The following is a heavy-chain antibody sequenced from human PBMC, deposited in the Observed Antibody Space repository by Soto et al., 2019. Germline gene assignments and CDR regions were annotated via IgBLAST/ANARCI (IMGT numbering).Heavy chain of an antibody. J-gene: IGHJ4*02. Sequence: EVQLVESGGGLVKPGGSLRISCAASGFTFSTYWMHWVRQVPGKGLVWVSRIGSDGRSTNYADSVKDRFTISRDNAKNTLYLQLNSLRGEDTAVYYCARDVSTSVDYWGQGTLVTVSA. V-gene: IGHV3-74*01. D-gene: IGHD2-2*01. CDR1: GFTFSTYW. CDR2: IGSDGRST. CDR3: ARDVSTSVDY.